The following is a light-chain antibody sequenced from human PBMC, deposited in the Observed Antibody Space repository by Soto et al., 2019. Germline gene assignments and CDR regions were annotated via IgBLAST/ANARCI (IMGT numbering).Light chain of an antibody. V-gene: IGLV2-23*01. J-gene: IGLJ2*01. Sequence: QSALTQPASVSGSPGQSITISCTRTSSNVESYNLVSWYQHPPGKAPKLIIYEGSERPSWVSNRFSGAQSGHSASLTISGLQAEDETDYYCSSYAGAVVFGGGTKLTVL. CDR1: SSNVESYNL. CDR2: EGS. CDR3: SSYAGAVV.